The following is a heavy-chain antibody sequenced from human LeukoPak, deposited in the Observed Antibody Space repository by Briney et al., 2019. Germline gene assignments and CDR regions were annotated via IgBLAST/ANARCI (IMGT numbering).Heavy chain of an antibody. CDR2: ISAYNGNT. D-gene: IGHD6-25*01. V-gene: IGHV1-18*01. CDR1: GYTFTSYG. CDR3: ARSGHAGWFDP. Sequence: ASVKVSCKASGYTFTSYGINWVRQAPGQGLEWMGWISAYNGNTNYAQKFQGRVTITADESTSTAYMELSSLRSEDTAVYYCARSGHAGWFDPWGQGTLVTVSS. J-gene: IGHJ5*02.